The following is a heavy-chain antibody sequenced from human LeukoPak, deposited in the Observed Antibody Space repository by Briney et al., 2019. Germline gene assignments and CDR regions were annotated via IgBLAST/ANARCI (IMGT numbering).Heavy chain of an antibody. CDR1: GGSISSSSYY. D-gene: IGHD6-19*01. V-gene: IGHV4-39*07. CDR2: IYYSGST. Sequence: PSETLSLTCTVSGGSISSSSYYWGWIRQPPGKGLEWIGSIYYSGSTYYNPSLKSRVTISVDTSKNQFSLKPSSVTAADTAVYYCARSGIAVAGQFDYWGQGTLVTVSS. J-gene: IGHJ4*02. CDR3: ARSGIAVAGQFDY.